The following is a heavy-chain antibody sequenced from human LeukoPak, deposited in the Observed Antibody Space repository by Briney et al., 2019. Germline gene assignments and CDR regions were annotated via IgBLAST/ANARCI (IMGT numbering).Heavy chain of an antibody. Sequence: PGGSLRLSCAASGFIFSSHAMSWVRQAPGKGLEWVSTISGSGSKTYYADSVKGRFTISRDNSKNTPYLQTNSLRAEDTAVYYCAKGLIGYRRPFDYWGQGTLVTVSS. CDR3: AKGLIGYRRPFDY. CDR1: GFIFSSHA. V-gene: IGHV3-23*01. D-gene: IGHD5-18*01. CDR2: ISGSGSKT. J-gene: IGHJ4*02.